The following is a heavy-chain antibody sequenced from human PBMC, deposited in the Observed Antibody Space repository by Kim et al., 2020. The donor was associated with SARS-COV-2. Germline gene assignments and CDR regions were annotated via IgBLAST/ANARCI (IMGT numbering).Heavy chain of an antibody. CDR2: ISYDGSNK. D-gene: IGHD3-9*01. J-gene: IGHJ6*02. Sequence: GGSLRLSCAASGFTFSSYAMHWVRQAPGKGLEWVAVISYDGSNKYYADSVKGRFTISRDNSKNTLYLQMNSLRAEDTAVYYCARDPYYDILTGYLGTGMDVWGQGTTVTVSS. V-gene: IGHV3-30*04. CDR3: ARDPYYDILTGYLGTGMDV. CDR1: GFTFSSYA.